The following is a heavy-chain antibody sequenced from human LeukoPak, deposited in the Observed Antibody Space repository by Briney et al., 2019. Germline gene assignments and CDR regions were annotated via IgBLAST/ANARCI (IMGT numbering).Heavy chain of an antibody. CDR1: GFTFSDYY. D-gene: IGHD2-15*01. CDR2: ISSNGSTI. J-gene: IGHJ3*02. CDR3: AMNLVVVAATLEPDDAFDI. Sequence: GGSLRLSCAASGFTFSDYYMSWIRQAPGKGLEWVSYISSNGSTIYYADSVKGRFTISRDNAKNSLYLQMNSLRAEDTAVYYCAMNLVVVAATLEPDDAFDIWGQGTMVTVSS. V-gene: IGHV3-11*01.